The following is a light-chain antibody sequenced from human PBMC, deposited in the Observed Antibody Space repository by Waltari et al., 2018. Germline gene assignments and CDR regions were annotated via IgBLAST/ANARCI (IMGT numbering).Light chain of an antibody. CDR2: ANS. V-gene: IGLV1-40*01. J-gene: IGLJ2*01. CDR3: QSHDRSLSGLVI. Sequence: QSVLTQPPSVSGAPGQRVTISCTGSGSNIGAGYDVHWYQHLPGTAPKLLMYANSIRRPGVPDRVSGSKSGTSASLAITGVQAEDEADYYCQSHDRSLSGLVIFGGGTKLTVL. CDR1: GSNIGAGYD.